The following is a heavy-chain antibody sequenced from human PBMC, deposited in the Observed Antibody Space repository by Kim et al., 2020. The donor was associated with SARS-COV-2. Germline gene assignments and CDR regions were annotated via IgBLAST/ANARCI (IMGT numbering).Heavy chain of an antibody. CDR3: ARQDYDSSGPFDY. CDR2: IYYSGST. CDR1: GGSISSSSYY. V-gene: IGHV4-39*01. Sequence: SETLSLTCTVSGGSISSSSYYWGWIRQPPGKGLEWIGSIYYSGSTYYNPSLKSRVTISVDTSKNQFSLKLSSVTAADTAVYYCARQDYDSSGPFDYWGQGTLVTVSS. D-gene: IGHD3-22*01. J-gene: IGHJ4*02.